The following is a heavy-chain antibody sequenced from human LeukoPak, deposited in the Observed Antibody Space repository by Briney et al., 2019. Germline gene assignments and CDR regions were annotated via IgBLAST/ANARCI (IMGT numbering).Heavy chain of an antibody. D-gene: IGHD6-13*01. V-gene: IGHV3-23*01. J-gene: IGHJ3*02. CDR1: GFTFSSYA. Sequence: SGGSLRLSCAASGFTFSSYAMSWVRQAAGKGLEWVSAISVSGVDTYYAGSVKGRFTISRDNSKNTLYLQMNSLRGEDTAIYYCAKDGPLYSSNWYGGFEMWGQGTMVTVSS. CDR3: AKDGPLYSSNWYGGFEM. CDR2: ISVSGVDT.